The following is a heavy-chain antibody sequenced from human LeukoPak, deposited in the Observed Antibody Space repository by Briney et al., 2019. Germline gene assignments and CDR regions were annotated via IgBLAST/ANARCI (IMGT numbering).Heavy chain of an antibody. CDR3: AKEREGYNPVGWLDP. J-gene: IGHJ5*02. CDR2: ISGSGGST. V-gene: IGHV3-23*01. Sequence: GGSLRLSCAASGFTFSFTFSSYAMRWVRQAPGKGLEWFSAISGSGGSTYYADSVKGRFTISRDNSKNTLYLQMNSLRADDTAVYYCAKEREGYNPVGWLDPWGQGTLVTVSS. D-gene: IGHD5-24*01. CDR1: GFTFSFTFSSYA.